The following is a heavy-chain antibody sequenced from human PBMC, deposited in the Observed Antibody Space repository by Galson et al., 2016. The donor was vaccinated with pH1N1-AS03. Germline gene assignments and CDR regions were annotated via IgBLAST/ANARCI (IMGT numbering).Heavy chain of an antibody. CDR2: VKGVFRTT. CDR1: GLTFSSYA. Sequence: SVKVSCKASGLTFSSYAISWVRQAPGQGLEWMGGVKGVFRTTNYAQKFQGRITITMDQSTGTAYMEVSSLRAEDTAVYYCATAGNYFDSRRFDYWGQGTPVTAFS. J-gene: IGHJ4*02. D-gene: IGHD3-22*01. V-gene: IGHV1-69*05. CDR3: ATAGNYFDSRRFDY.